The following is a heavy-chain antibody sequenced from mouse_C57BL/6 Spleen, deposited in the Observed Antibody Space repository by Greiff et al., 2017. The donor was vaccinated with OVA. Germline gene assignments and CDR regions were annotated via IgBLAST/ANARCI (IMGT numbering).Heavy chain of an antibody. J-gene: IGHJ3*01. V-gene: IGHV5-17*01. CDR3: TKPIDGYLCAY. CDR1: GFTFSDYG. CDR2: ISSGSSPI. D-gene: IGHD2-3*01. Sequence: EVQRVESGGGLVKPGGSLKLSCAASGFTFSDYGMHWVRQAPEKGLEWVAYISSGSSPIYYADTVQGRFTISSDNAKNTLFLRMTSLGSEDTAVDCCTKPIDGYLCAYWGQGTLVTGAA.